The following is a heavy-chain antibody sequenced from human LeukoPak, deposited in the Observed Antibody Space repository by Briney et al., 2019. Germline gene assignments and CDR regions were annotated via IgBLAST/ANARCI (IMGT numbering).Heavy chain of an antibody. Sequence: GESLKISCKGSGYSFTSYWIAWVRQMPGKGLEWMGIIYPGDSDTRYSPSFQGQVTISADKSLSTAYLQWSSLKASDTAMYYCARSFVVAATPYDGLGYWGQGTLVTVSS. CDR3: ARSFVVAATPYDGLGY. D-gene: IGHD2-15*01. CDR1: GYSFTSYW. CDR2: IYPGDSDT. J-gene: IGHJ4*02. V-gene: IGHV5-51*01.